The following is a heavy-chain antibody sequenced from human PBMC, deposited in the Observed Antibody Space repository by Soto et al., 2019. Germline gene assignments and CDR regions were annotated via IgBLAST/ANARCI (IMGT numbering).Heavy chain of an antibody. V-gene: IGHV1-69*06. J-gene: IGHJ4*02. Sequence: GASVKVSCTASGGTFSRHAIAWVRQAPGQGLEWMGGISPTFGTATYAPKFQGRVAISADRSSNAAYMELSSLRSQDTAVYYCASERSAQYFDSWGQGTVVTVSS. CDR3: ASERSAQYFDS. CDR1: GGTFSRHA. CDR2: ISPTFGTA. D-gene: IGHD1-26*01.